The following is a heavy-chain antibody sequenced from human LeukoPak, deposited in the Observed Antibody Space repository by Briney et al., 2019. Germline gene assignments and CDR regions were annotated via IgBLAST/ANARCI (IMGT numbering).Heavy chain of an antibody. V-gene: IGHV3-48*03. D-gene: IGHD3-22*01. CDR1: GFTFSSYE. Sequence: GGSLRLSCAASGFTFSSYEMNWVRQAPGKGLEWVSYISSSGSTIYYADSVKGRFTISRDNAKNSLYLQMNSLRAEDTAVYYCARWTYYYDSCGLWEFSYWYFDLWGRGTLVTVSS. J-gene: IGHJ2*01. CDR2: ISSSGSTI. CDR3: ARWTYYYDSCGLWEFSYWYFDL.